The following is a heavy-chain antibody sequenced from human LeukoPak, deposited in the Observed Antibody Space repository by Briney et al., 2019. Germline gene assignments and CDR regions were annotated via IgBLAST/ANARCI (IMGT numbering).Heavy chain of an antibody. CDR2: IKQDGSEK. CDR1: GFTFSSYW. D-gene: IGHD3-22*01. CDR3: ARDIGPDYYDSSGYQEVGFDY. V-gene: IGHV3-7*01. Sequence: GGSLRLSCAASGFTFSSYWMSWVRQAPGKGLEWVANIKQDGSEKYYVDSVKGRFTISRDNAKNSLYLQMNSLRAEDTAVYYCARDIGPDYYDSSGYQEVGFDYWGQGTLVTVSS. J-gene: IGHJ4*02.